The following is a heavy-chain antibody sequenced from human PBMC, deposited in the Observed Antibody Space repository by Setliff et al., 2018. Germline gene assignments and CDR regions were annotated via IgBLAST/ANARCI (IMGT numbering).Heavy chain of an antibody. CDR3: ARGYSSSWQSRMGFGP. CDR1: GYTFTSYG. J-gene: IGHJ5*02. D-gene: IGHD6-13*01. V-gene: IGHV1-18*01. Sequence: ASVKVSCKASGYTFTSYGFSWLRQAPGQGLEWMGWISAYNGNTNYAQKLQGRVTMTTDTSTSTGYMELRSLRSEDKAVYYCARGYSSSWQSRMGFGPWGQGTLVTVSS. CDR2: ISAYNGNT.